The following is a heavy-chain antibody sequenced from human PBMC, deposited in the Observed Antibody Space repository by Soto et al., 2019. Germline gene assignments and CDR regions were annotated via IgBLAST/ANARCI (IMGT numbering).Heavy chain of an antibody. CDR2: IWFDGSDK. V-gene: IGHV3-33*01. Sequence: GSLRLSCAASGFIFSSYGMHWVRQAPGKGLEWVALIWFDGSDKYYTESVKGRFTISRDNSKSTLYLQMNSLRAEDTAVYYCARLYCSASSCYSVGAFDIRGQGTMVTVSS. J-gene: IGHJ3*02. CDR1: GFIFSSYG. CDR3: ARLYCSASSCYSVGAFDI. D-gene: IGHD2-15*01.